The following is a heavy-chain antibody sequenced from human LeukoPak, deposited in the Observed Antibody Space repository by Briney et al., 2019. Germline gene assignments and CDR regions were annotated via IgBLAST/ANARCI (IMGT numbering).Heavy chain of an antibody. Sequence: PSETLSLTCTVSGGSISSSSYYWGWIRQPPGKGLEWIGSIYYSGSTYYNPSLKSRVTISVDTSKNQFSLKLSSVTAADTAVYYCARDRAARFGAVAGLFDYWGQGTLVTVSS. CDR2: IYYSGST. J-gene: IGHJ4*02. CDR1: GGSISSSSYY. V-gene: IGHV4-39*07. D-gene: IGHD6-19*01. CDR3: ARDRAARFGAVAGLFDY.